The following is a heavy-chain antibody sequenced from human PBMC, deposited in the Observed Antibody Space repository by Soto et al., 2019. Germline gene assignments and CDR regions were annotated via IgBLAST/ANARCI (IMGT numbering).Heavy chain of an antibody. CDR3: ARMDGDYNCYGLDV. D-gene: IGHD4-17*01. J-gene: IGHJ6*02. Sequence: QVTLKESGPVLVKPTETLTLTCSVSGFSLTNGRMGVSWIRQPPGKALEWLDHFFSDAERSYSTSMQSRLNMYKDSSGSQVVLTMTNMAHSDTATYFCARMDGDYNCYGLDVWGHGIAVTVSS. CDR2: FFSDAER. V-gene: IGHV2-26*01. CDR1: GFSLTNGRMG.